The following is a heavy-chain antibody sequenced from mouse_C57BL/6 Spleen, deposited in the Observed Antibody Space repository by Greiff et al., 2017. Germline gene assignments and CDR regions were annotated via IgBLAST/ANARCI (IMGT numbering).Heavy chain of an antibody. D-gene: IGHD1-1*01. J-gene: IGHJ4*01. CDR2: ISSGSSTI. CDR1: GFTFSDYG. Sequence: EVKVVESGGGLVKPGGSLKLSCAASGFTFSDYGMHWVRQAPEKGLEWVAYISSGSSTIYYADTVKGRFTISRDNAKNTLFLQMTSLRSEDTAMYYCAIITTVDYYAMDYWGQGTSVTVSS. V-gene: IGHV5-17*01. CDR3: AIITTVDYYAMDY.